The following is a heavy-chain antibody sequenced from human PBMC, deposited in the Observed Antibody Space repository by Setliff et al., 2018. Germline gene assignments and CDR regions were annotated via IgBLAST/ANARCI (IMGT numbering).Heavy chain of an antibody. CDR1: GFSLSTSGMC. J-gene: IGHJ3*02. D-gene: IGHD3-10*01. V-gene: IGHV2-70*11. CDR2: IDWDDDK. CDR3: ARGTYGSGSYYAFDI. Sequence: SGPTLVNPTQTLTLTCTFSGFSLSTSGMCVSWIRQPPGKALEWLARIDWDDDKYYSTSLKTRLTISKDTSKNQVVLTMTDMDPVDTATYYCARGTYGSGSYYAFDIWGQGTMVTV.